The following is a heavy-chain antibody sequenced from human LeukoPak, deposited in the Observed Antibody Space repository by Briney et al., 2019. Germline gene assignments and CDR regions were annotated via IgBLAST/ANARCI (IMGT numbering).Heavy chain of an antibody. CDR3: ARDRSKDRGPVDI. CDR1: GGSFSGYY. CDR2: INHSRST. J-gene: IGHJ3*02. V-gene: IGHV4-34*01. Sequence: SETLSLTCAVYGGSFSGYYWSWIRQPPGKGLEWIGEINHSRSTNYNPSIKSRVTISVDTSKNQFSLNLTSVTAADTAVYYCARDRSKDRGPVDIWGQGTMVTVSS. D-gene: IGHD1-14*01.